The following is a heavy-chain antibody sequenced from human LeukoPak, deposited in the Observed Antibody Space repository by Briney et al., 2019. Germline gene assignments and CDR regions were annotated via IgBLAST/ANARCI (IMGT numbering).Heavy chain of an antibody. CDR1: GYTFTSYG. V-gene: IGHV1-18*01. D-gene: IGHD3-3*01. J-gene: IGHJ4*02. Sequence: ASVKVSCKASGYTFTSYGISWVRQAPGQGLEWMGWISAYNGNTNYAQKLQGRVTMTTDTSTSTAYMELRSLRSEDTAVYYCARGFDFWSGSSPYFDYWGQGTLVTVSS. CDR2: ISAYNGNT. CDR3: ARGFDFWSGSSPYFDY.